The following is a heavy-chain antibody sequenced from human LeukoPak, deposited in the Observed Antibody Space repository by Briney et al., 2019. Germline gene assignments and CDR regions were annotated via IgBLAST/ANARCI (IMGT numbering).Heavy chain of an antibody. D-gene: IGHD1-26*01. J-gene: IGHJ5*02. Sequence: GGSLRLSCAASGFTFSSYATSWVRQAPGKGLVWVSHIHSDGSSTNYADYVKGRFTISRDNAKNTLYLQMNSLRVEDTAVYYCARDLPYSYRGLSGRFDPWGQGTLVTVSS. CDR3: ARDLPYSYRGLSGRFDP. V-gene: IGHV3-74*01. CDR1: GFTFSSYA. CDR2: IHSDGSST.